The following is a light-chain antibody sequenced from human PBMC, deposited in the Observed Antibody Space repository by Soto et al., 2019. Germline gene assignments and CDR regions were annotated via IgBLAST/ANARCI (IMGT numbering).Light chain of an antibody. CDR1: NIESKS. CDR2: DDG. V-gene: IGLV3-21*02. Sequence: SYELTQPPSVSVAPGQTARITCGGDNIESKSVQWYQQKPGQAPVLVVYDDGDRPSGIPERFSGSNSGNTATLTISRVEAGDEADYFCQVWDSFTLSGVFGGGTKLTVL. CDR3: QVWDSFTLSGV. J-gene: IGLJ3*02.